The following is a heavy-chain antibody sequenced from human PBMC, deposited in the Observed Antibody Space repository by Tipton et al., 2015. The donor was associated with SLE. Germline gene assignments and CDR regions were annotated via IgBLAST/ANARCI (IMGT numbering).Heavy chain of an antibody. J-gene: IGHJ4*02. CDR3: ARHSVVIAAVGYFDY. CDR2: VYYSGSS. V-gene: IGHV4-39*07. CDR1: GDSISSRSYY. Sequence: TLSLTCTVSGDSISSRSYYWGWIRQPPGKGLEWIGSVYYSGSSNNNPSLKSRVTISVDTSKNHFSLNLRSVTAADTGVYFCARHSVVIAAVGYFDYWGLGTLVTVSS. D-gene: IGHD2-15*01.